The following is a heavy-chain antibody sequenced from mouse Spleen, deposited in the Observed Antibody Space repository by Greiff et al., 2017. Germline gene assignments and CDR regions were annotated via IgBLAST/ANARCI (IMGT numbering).Heavy chain of an antibody. V-gene: IGHV5-17*01. J-gene: IGHJ4*01. CDR1: GFTFSDYG. CDR2: ISSGSSTI. Sequence: EVMLVESGGGLVKLGGSLKLSCAASGFTFSDYGMHWVRQAPEKGLEWVAYISSGSSTIYYADTVKGRFTISRDNAKNTLFLQMTSLRSEDTAMYYCARDYYDYDGAMDYWGQGTSVTVSS. D-gene: IGHD2-4*01. CDR3: ARDYYDYDGAMDY.